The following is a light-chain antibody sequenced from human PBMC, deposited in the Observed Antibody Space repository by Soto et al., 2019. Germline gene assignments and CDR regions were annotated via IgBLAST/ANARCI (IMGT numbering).Light chain of an antibody. Sequence: QSALTQPPSSSGSPGQSVTISCTGTSSDVGSYNYVSWYQQHPGKAPKLMIYEVSKRPSGVPDRFSGSKSGNTASLTVSGLQAEDEAEYYCSSYAGSDNFVVFGGGTKLTVL. CDR3: SSYAGSDNFVV. V-gene: IGLV2-8*01. CDR1: SSDVGSYNY. J-gene: IGLJ2*01. CDR2: EVS.